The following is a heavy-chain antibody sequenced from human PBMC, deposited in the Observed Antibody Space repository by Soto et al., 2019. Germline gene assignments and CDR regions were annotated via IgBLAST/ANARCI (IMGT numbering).Heavy chain of an antibody. V-gene: IGHV1-46*01. CDR1: GYTFTSYA. Sequence: ASVKVSCKASGYTFTSYAMHWVRQAPGQGLEWVGIINVSAGSTSYAQKFQGRATMTRDTSTSIVYMELSSLRSEDTALYYCAGGPCVSDVSCYANWDYWGQGTLVTVSS. CDR2: INVSAGST. D-gene: IGHD2-2*01. CDR3: AGGPCVSDVSCYANWDY. J-gene: IGHJ4*02.